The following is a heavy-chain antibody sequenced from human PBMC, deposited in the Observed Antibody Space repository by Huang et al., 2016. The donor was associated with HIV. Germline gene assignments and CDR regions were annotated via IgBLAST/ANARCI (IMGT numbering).Heavy chain of an antibody. D-gene: IGHD2-21*02. CDR2: INPDTGKP. Sequence: QVQLVQSGSELKKPGASVKVSCKASGYTFTNYGVPWVRQAPGQGLEGMGLINPDTGKPRYAQGLTGRFVFSLDTAVNTVYLQISSLKAADSAIYYCVRVRRVMDTYCVADCSTLEAFDIWGQGTVVTVSA. CDR3: VRVRRVMDTYCVADCSTLEAFDI. CDR1: GYTFTNYG. J-gene: IGHJ3*02. V-gene: IGHV7-4-1*02.